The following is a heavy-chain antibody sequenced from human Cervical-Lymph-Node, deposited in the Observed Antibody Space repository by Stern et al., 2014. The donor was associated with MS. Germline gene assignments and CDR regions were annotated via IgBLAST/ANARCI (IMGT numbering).Heavy chain of an antibody. D-gene: IGHD4-17*01. V-gene: IGHV5-51*01. Sequence: EVLLVESFAEVKKPGESLKISCQVSGYNFPVYWIGCVRQTPGKGLEWVGLVFPPDSETRYNPSFQGQVSMSVDKSVSTAYLQWSSLQTSDTALYFCARHTGDYAFDYWGQGTQVIVSS. J-gene: IGHJ4*02. CDR2: VFPPDSET. CDR1: GYNFPVYW. CDR3: ARHTGDYAFDY.